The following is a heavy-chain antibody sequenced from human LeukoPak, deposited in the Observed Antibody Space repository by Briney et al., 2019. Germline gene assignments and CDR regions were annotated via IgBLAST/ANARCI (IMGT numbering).Heavy chain of an antibody. V-gene: IGHV4-39*07. J-gene: IGHJ6*02. D-gene: IGHD3-10*01. Sequence: SETLSLTCTVSGGSISSSNYYWGWIRQPPGKGLEWIGNIYYIGNTYYNPSLKSRVTISVDTSKNQFSLKLSSVTAADTAVYYCARGHGSGTGMDVWGQGTTVTVSS. CDR3: ARGHGSGTGMDV. CDR2: IYYIGNT. CDR1: GGSISSSNYY.